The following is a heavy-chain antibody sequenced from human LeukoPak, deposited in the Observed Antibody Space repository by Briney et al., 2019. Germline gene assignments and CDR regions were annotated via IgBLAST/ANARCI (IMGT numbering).Heavy chain of an antibody. J-gene: IGHJ4*02. D-gene: IGHD3-22*01. Sequence: GGSLRLSCAASGFTFSSYAMSWVRQAPGKGLEWVSAISGSGGSTHYADSVKGRFTISRDNSKNTLYLQMNSLRAEDTAVYYCAKALLITMIVVVTPSDYWGQGTLVTVSS. CDR2: ISGSGGST. CDR3: AKALLITMIVVVTPSDY. V-gene: IGHV3-23*01. CDR1: GFTFSSYA.